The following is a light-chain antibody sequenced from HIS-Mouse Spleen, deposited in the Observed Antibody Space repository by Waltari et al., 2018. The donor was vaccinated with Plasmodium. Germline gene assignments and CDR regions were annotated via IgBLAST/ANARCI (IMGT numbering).Light chain of an antibody. CDR1: QLGDKY. CDR3: QAWDSSTVV. Sequence: SYELTQPPSVSVSPGQTASITRSGDQLGDKYACWYQQKPGPSPVLVIYQDSKRPSGIPERFSGSNSGNTATLTISGTQAMDEADYYCQAWDSSTVVFGGGTKLTVL. J-gene: IGLJ2*01. CDR2: QDS. V-gene: IGLV3-1*01.